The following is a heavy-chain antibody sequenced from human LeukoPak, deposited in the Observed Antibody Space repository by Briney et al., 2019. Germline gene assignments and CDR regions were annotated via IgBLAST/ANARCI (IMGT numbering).Heavy chain of an antibody. CDR3: ARHSSQSHFDY. J-gene: IGHJ4*02. Sequence: ASVKVSCKASGYIFASYAFSGVRQAPGRGLAWMGWVNNYNGNTDYARNLQGRVTMTTETSTNTAYMELRSLRSDDTAVYFCARHSSQSHFDYWGQGTLVTVSS. D-gene: IGHD3-22*01. CDR1: GYIFASYA. CDR2: VNNYNGNT. V-gene: IGHV1-18*01.